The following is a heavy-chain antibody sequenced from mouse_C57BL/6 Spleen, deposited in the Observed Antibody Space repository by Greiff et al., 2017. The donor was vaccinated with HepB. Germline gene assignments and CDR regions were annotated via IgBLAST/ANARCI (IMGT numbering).Heavy chain of an antibody. CDR3: ATYDYDDGGDFDY. CDR2: IYPGSGST. V-gene: IGHV1-55*01. CDR1: GYTFTSYW. D-gene: IGHD2-4*01. J-gene: IGHJ2*01. Sequence: VQLQQPGAELVKPGASVKMSCKASGYTFTSYWITWVKQRPGQGLEWIGDIYPGSGSTNYNEKFKSKATLTVDTSSSTAYMQLSSLTYEDSAVYYCATYDYDDGGDFDYWGQGTTLTVSS.